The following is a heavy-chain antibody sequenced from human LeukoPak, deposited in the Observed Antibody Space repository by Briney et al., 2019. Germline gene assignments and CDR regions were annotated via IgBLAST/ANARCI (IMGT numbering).Heavy chain of an antibody. CDR3: AERLPYCSGCSYYSHFDY. CDR1: GGPICSSSYF. CDR2: IYYSGSP. Sequence: EASETLSLTCTVSGGPICSSSYFWRWIRQPRGKGVEWIGSIYYSGSPYYNPSLKSRVTISVYTSEHQFALKLSSVIAADTAVYYWAERLPYCSGCSYYSHFDYWGQGTLVTVSS. D-gene: IGHD2-15*01. V-gene: IGHV4-39*01. J-gene: IGHJ4*02.